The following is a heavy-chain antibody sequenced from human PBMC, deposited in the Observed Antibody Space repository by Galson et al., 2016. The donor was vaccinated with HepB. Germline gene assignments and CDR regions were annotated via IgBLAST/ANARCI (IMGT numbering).Heavy chain of an antibody. CDR1: GFTFSDLW. CDR3: VTDVPYTGGGGLYM. V-gene: IGHV3-15*01. Sequence: SLRLSCAASGFTFSDLWMTWVHQAPGKGLEWVGHIKSKFYGATADYAAPVKGRFTISRDDSKNTLYLQMNSLNTEDTALYYCVTDVPYTGGGGLYMWGQGTLVTVSS. J-gene: IGHJ4*02. D-gene: IGHD3-16*02. CDR2: IKSKFYGATA.